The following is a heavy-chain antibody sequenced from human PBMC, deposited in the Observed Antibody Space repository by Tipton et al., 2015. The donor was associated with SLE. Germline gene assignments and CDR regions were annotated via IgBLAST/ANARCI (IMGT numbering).Heavy chain of an antibody. CDR3: ARDGSGWSIT. J-gene: IGHJ5*02. CDR2: IKPDGREI. V-gene: IGHV3-7*01. CDR1: GFTFSSSW. Sequence: SLRLSCAASGFTFSSSWMSWLRQAPGKGLEWVANIKPDGREIYYVDSVKGRFTISRDNAKTSLYLQMDGLGVGDTAVYYCARDGSGWSITWGQGTLVTVSS. D-gene: IGHD6-19*01.